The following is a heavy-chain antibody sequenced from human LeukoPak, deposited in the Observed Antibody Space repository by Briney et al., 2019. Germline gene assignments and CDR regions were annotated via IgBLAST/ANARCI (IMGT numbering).Heavy chain of an antibody. D-gene: IGHD3-22*01. Sequence: PSETLSLTCAVSGGSISSGGYSWSWIRQPPGKGLEWIGYIYHSGSTYYNPSLKSRVTISVDRSKNQFSLKLSSVTAADTAVYYCARVQGDYYDSSGSRYFDYWGQGTLVTVSS. V-gene: IGHV4-30-2*01. CDR1: GGSISSGGYS. CDR2: IYHSGST. J-gene: IGHJ4*02. CDR3: ARVQGDYYDSSGSRYFDY.